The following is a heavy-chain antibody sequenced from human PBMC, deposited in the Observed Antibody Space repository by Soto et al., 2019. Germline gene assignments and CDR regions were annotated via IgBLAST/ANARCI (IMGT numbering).Heavy chain of an antibody. J-gene: IGHJ5*02. CDR3: AREYSSSWYRWFDP. CDR2: ISAYNGNT. Sequence: ASVKVSCKXSGYTFTTYGISWVRQAPGQGLEWMGWISAYNGNTIYAQKLQGRVTMTTDTSTSTAYMELRSLRSDDTAVYYCAREYSSSWYRWFDPWGQGTLVTVSS. CDR1: GYTFTTYG. D-gene: IGHD6-13*01. V-gene: IGHV1-18*04.